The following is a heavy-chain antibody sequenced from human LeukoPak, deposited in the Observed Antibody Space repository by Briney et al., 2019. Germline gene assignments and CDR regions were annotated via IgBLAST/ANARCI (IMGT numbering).Heavy chain of an antibody. D-gene: IGHD3-9*01. CDR1: GFTFSSYS. Sequence: GGSLRLSCAASGFTFSSYSMNWVRQAPGKGLEWVSSISSSSSYIYYADSVKGRFTISRDNAKNSLYLQMNSLRAEDTAVYYCARDLISDWLSPFDYWGQGTLVTISS. V-gene: IGHV3-21*01. J-gene: IGHJ4*02. CDR2: ISSSSSYI. CDR3: ARDLISDWLSPFDY.